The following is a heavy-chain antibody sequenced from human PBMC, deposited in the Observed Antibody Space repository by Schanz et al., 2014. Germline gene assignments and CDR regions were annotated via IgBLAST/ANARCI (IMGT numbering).Heavy chain of an antibody. V-gene: IGHV3-33*06. CDR3: AKDPHRDYGGKPQTFDI. CDR1: GFPFSAYG. Sequence: QVQLVESGGGVVQPGGSLRLSWAASGFPFSAYGMHWVGQAPGKGLEWVAVIWFDGNNKFYADSVKGRFTISRDNSKNTLYLQMSSLRAEDTALYYCAKDPHRDYGGKPQTFDIWGQGTMVTVSS. CDR2: IWFDGNNK. J-gene: IGHJ3*02. D-gene: IGHD4-17*01.